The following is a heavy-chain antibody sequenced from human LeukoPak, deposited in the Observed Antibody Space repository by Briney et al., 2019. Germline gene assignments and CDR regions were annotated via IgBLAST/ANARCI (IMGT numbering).Heavy chain of an antibody. V-gene: IGHV3-33*01. CDR3: ARDQDYGAPGAFDI. J-gene: IGHJ3*02. D-gene: IGHD4-17*01. CDR1: GFTFSSYG. Sequence: PGGSLRLSCAASGFTFSSYGMHWVRQAPGKGLEWVAVIWYDGSNKYYADSVKGRLTISRDNSKNTLYLQMNSLRAEDTAVYYCARDQDYGAPGAFDIWGQGTMVTVSS. CDR2: IWYDGSNK.